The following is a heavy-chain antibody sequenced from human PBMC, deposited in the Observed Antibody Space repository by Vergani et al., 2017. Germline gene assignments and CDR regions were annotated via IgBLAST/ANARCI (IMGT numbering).Heavy chain of an antibody. J-gene: IGHJ4*02. CDR3: AKELRYSYGSGDDY. D-gene: IGHD5-18*01. CDR1: GFTFSSYA. CDR2: ISGSGGST. Sequence: EVQLLESGGGLVQPGGSLRLSCAASGFTFSSYAMSWVRRAPGTGLEWVSAISGSGGSTDYAASVKGRFTISSDNSKNTLYLQMNSLRAEDTAVYYCAKELRYSYGSGDDYWGQGTLVTVSS. V-gene: IGHV3-23*01.